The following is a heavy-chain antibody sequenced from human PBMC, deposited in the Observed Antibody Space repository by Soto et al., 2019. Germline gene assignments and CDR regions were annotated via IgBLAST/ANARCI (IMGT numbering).Heavy chain of an antibody. CDR3: ARGPSYSDSYFDY. V-gene: IGHV3-64D*06. CDR1: GFTFSSYA. CDR2: ISSNGGST. J-gene: IGHJ4*02. Sequence: PGGSLRLSCSASGFTFSSYAMHWVRQAPGKGLEYVSAISSNGGSTYYADSVKGRFTISRDNSKNTLYLQMSSLRAEDTAVYYCARGPSYSDSYFDYWGQGTLVTVPQ. D-gene: IGHD4-17*01.